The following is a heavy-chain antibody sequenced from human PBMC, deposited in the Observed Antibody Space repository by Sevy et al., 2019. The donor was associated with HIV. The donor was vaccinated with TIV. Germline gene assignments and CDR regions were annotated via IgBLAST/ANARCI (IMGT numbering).Heavy chain of an antibody. CDR3: ARDFYEFGDPRGLDY. Sequence: GGSLRLSCAASGFTFSSYSMNWVRQAPGKGLEWVSYISSSSSTIYYADSVQGRFTVSRDNSKNTLYLQMNSLRPEDTAMYYCARDFYEFGDPRGLDYWGQGVLVTVSS. D-gene: IGHD4-17*01. V-gene: IGHV3-48*01. CDR2: ISSSSSTI. CDR1: GFTFSSYS. J-gene: IGHJ4*02.